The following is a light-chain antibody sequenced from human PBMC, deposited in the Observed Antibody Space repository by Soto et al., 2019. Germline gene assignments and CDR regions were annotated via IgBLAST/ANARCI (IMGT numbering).Light chain of an antibody. J-gene: IGLJ2*01. Sequence: QSVLTQPPSVSGAPGQRVTISCTGSSSNIGAGYDVHWYKQLPGTAPKLLISGNTNRPSGVPDRFSGSKSGTSASLAITGLQAEDEADYYCQSNDSSLSGVVFGGGTQLTVL. CDR1: SSNIGAGYD. V-gene: IGLV1-40*01. CDR2: GNT. CDR3: QSNDSSLSGVV.